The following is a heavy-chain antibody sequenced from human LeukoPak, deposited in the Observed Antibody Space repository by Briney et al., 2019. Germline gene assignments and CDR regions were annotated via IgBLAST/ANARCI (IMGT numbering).Heavy chain of an antibody. CDR2: ISHDGSNE. CDR3: AKDQYYYASSGYYIFDY. Sequence: PGGTLRLSRAASVFTSSAYGMNGVRQALAMGLKKMAEISHDGSNEHYIDSVKGRFTVSRDNSKNTLYLQMNSLRPEDTAVYSCAKDQYYYASSGYYIFDYWGQGTLVTVSS. CDR1: VFTSSAYG. V-gene: IGHV3-30*18. D-gene: IGHD3-22*01. J-gene: IGHJ4*02.